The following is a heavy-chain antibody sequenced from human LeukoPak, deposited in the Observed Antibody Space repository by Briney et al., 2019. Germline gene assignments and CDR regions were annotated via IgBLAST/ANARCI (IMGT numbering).Heavy chain of an antibody. CDR1: GFTFSDYA. D-gene: IGHD2-2*01. CDR3: AKADSYGSNSQLFDY. V-gene: IGHV3-23*01. CDR2: ISGSGAYT. Sequence: PGGSLRLSCAASGFTFSDYAMSWVRQAPGKGLEWVSSISGSGAYTYYADSVKGRFTISRDSSKNTLYLQMNSLRAEDTAVYYCAKADSYGSNSQLFDYWGQGTLVTVSS. J-gene: IGHJ4*02.